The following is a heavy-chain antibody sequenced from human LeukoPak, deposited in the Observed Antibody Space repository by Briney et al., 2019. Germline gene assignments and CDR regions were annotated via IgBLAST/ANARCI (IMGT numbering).Heavy chain of an antibody. CDR2: IWYDGSNK. CDR1: GFTFSSYG. J-gene: IGHJ6*02. CDR3: AKDGPAAIHYYYYGMDV. D-gene: IGHD2-2*01. V-gene: IGHV3-30*02. Sequence: PGGSLRLSCAASGFTFSSYGMHWVRQAPGKGLEWVAVIWYDGSNKYYADSVKGRFTISRDNSKNTLYLQMNSLRAEDTAVYYCAKDGPAAIHYYYYGMDVWGQGTTVTVSS.